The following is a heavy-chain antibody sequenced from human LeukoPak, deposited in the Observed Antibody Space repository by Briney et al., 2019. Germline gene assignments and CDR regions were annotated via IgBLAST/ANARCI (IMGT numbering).Heavy chain of an antibody. CDR1: GGTFNTFA. J-gene: IGHJ4*02. CDR2: IIPILRTG. V-gene: IGHV1-69*13. D-gene: IGHD3-10*01. CDR3: ARPASGTYYSLFDY. Sequence: SVKVSCKASGGTFNTFAINWVRQAPGQGLEWMGGIIPILRTGNYEEKFQGRVTITADESTRTAYMELSSLRSEDTAVYYCARPASGTYYSLFDYWGQGTLVTVSS.